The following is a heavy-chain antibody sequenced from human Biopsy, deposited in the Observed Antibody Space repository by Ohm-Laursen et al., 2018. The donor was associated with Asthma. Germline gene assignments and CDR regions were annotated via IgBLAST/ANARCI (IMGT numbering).Heavy chain of an antibody. CDR2: ISYDGSNK. J-gene: IGHJ4*02. CDR1: GFTFSSYG. V-gene: IGHV3-30*18. Sequence: TLSLTCAASGFTFSSYGMHWVRQAPGKGLEWVAVISYDGSNKYYADSVKGRFTISRDNSKNTLYLQMNSLRAEDTAVYYCAKDVGWELPQYYFDYWGQGTLVTVSS. D-gene: IGHD1-26*01. CDR3: AKDVGWELPQYYFDY.